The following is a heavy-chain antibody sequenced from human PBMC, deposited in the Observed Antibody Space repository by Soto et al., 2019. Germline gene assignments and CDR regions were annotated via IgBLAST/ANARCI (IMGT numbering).Heavy chain of an antibody. Sequence: PGGSLRLSCAASGFTFSSYSMSWVRQAPGKGLEWVSSISSSSSYIYYADSVKGRFTISRDNAKNSLYLQMNSLRAEDTAVYYCTRDRGKYYYYYYGMDVWGQGTTVTVSS. CDR2: ISSSSSYI. CDR3: TRDRGKYYYYYYGMDV. J-gene: IGHJ6*02. V-gene: IGHV3-21*01. CDR1: GFTFSSYS. D-gene: IGHD3-10*01.